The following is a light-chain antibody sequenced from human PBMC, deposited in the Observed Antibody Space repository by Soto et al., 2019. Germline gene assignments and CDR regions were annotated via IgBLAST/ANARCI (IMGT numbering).Light chain of an antibody. CDR1: QSVGTA. CDR3: QHRSIWPVA. J-gene: IGKJ5*01. Sequence: DIVWTQSPATLSLSPGERATLSCRASQSVGTALAWYQQKPGQSPRLLMFDVSNRATGIPASFRGSGSGTDFTLTISSLEPEDFGVYYCQHRSIWPVAFGQGTRLE. V-gene: IGKV3-11*01. CDR2: DVS.